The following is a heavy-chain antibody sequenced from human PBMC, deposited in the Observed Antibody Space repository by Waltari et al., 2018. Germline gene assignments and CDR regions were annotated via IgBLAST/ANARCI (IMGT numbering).Heavy chain of an antibody. V-gene: IGHV3-9*01. D-gene: IGHD6-19*01. CDR2: INWNRCSI. Sequence: EVQLVESGGGLVQPGTSLRLSCVASGFIFDDYVMHWVRQAPGKGLGWVSGINWNRCSIAYADSVNGRFIISRDNAKNSLYLQLNSLIPEDTALYYCAKEGKYSSGWAYFDYWGQGTLVTVSS. CDR3: AKEGKYSSGWAYFDY. J-gene: IGHJ4*02. CDR1: GFIFDDYV.